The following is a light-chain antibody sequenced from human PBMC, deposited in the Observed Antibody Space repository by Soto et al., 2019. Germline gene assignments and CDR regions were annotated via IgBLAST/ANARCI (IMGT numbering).Light chain of an antibody. CDR3: QSYDSSLSVV. CDR1: RSNIGAGYE. V-gene: IGLV1-40*01. J-gene: IGLJ2*01. Sequence: QLVLTQPPSVSGAPGQRVTISCTGSRSNIGAGYEVHWYQQRPGTAPKLLIYGNTNRPSGVPDRFSGSKSGTSASLAITGLQAEDEADYYCQSYDSSLSVVFGGGTKLTVL. CDR2: GNT.